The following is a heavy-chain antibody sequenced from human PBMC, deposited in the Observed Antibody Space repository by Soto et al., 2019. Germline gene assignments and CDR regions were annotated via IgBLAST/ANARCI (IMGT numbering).Heavy chain of an antibody. J-gene: IGHJ5*02. V-gene: IGHV1-69*01. CDR1: GGTFSSYA. Sequence: QVQLVQSGAEVKEPGSSVKVSCKASGGTFSSYAISWVRQAPGQGLEWMGGIIPIFGTANYAQKFQGRVTITADESTSTAYMELSSLRSEDTAVYYCATNHYYGSGSYYRGWFDPWGQGTLVTVSS. D-gene: IGHD3-10*01. CDR3: ATNHYYGSGSYYRGWFDP. CDR2: IIPIFGTA.